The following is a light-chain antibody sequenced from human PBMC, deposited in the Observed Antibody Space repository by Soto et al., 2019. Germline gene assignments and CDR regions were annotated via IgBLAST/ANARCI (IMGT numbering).Light chain of an antibody. J-gene: IGLJ2*01. Sequence: QSALTQPASVSGSPGQSITISCTGTSSDVGGYNYVSWYQHHPGKAPKLMIYDVSNRPSGVSNRFSGSKSGNTASLTISGLPAEDEADYYCSSYTSSSTRVFGGGTKLTVL. CDR2: DVS. V-gene: IGLV2-14*03. CDR3: SSYTSSSTRV. CDR1: SSDVGGYNY.